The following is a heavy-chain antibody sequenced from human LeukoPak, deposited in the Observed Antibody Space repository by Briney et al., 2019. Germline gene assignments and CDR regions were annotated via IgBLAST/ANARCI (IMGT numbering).Heavy chain of an antibody. Sequence: GESLKISCKGSGYSFTNYWVAWVRQMPGKGLEWMGIIYPGDSDTRYSPSFQGQVTISAVKSISTAYLQWSSLKASDTAMYYCARRDLGIAVAATDYWGQGTLVTVSS. D-gene: IGHD6-19*01. CDR3: ARRDLGIAVAATDY. CDR2: IYPGDSDT. CDR1: GYSFTNYW. V-gene: IGHV5-51*01. J-gene: IGHJ4*02.